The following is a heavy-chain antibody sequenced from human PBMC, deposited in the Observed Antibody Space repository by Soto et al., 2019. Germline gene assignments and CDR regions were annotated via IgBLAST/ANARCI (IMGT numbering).Heavy chain of an antibody. CDR1: GDSFNDYY. V-gene: IGHV1-2*04. CDR3: ARESGGATATLDYYYFYMDV. CDR2: INPNGGVT. Sequence: QVQLVQSGAEVRKPGASVTVSCRSSGDSFNDYYIHWVRQAPGQGFEWMGWINPNGGVTKSAQKFQGWVSMTRDTSIRTVDLQLSRLRSDDTAVYYCARESGGATATLDYYYFYMDVWGTGTTVTVSS. D-gene: IGHD5-12*01. J-gene: IGHJ6*03.